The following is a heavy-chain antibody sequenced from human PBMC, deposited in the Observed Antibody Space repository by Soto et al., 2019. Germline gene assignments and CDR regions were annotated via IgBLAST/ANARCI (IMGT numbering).Heavy chain of an antibody. D-gene: IGHD2-15*01. V-gene: IGHV4-4*02. CDR3: ARVMGVASGGPLAY. CDR2: IYQSGNT. Sequence: QVQLQESGPGLVKPSGTLSLTCAVSGGSISTNNWWSWVRRPPGKGLEWIGEIYQSGNTNYNSSLKSRVTISIDKSRNEFSLNVRSVPAADTAVYYCARVMGVASGGPLAYWGQGALVSVSS. CDR1: GGSISTNNW. J-gene: IGHJ4*02.